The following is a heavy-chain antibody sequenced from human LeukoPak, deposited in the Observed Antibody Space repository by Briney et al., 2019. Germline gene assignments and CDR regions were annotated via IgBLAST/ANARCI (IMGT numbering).Heavy chain of an antibody. V-gene: IGHV4-4*07. CDR3: ARWASRGNYGDYYYFDY. J-gene: IGHJ4*02. D-gene: IGHD4-17*01. CDR2: IYTSGST. CDR1: GGSISTYY. Sequence: KPSETLSLTCTVSGGSISTYYWNWLRQPAGKGLEWIGRIYTSGSTNYNASLKSRVTLSLDTSKNQFSLKLSSVTAADTAVYYCARWASRGNYGDYYYFDYWGQGTLVTVSS.